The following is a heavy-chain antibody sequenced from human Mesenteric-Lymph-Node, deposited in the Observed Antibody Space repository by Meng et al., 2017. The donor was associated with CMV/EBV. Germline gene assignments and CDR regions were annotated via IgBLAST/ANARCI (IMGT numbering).Heavy chain of an antibody. Sequence: GGSLRLSCSASGFSFSRYAMHWVRQAPGKGPEWVALISSDGKHQYYADSVKGRFTISRDNSKYTMSLQMNSLRVEETAVYYCAKEVVGARGFDYWGLGTLVTVSS. J-gene: IGHJ4*02. CDR2: ISSDGKHQ. CDR3: AKEVVGARGFDY. CDR1: GFSFSRYA. V-gene: IGHV3-30*04. D-gene: IGHD2-15*01.